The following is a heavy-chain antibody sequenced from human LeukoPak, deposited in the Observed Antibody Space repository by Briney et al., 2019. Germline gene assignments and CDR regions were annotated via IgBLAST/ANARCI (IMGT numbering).Heavy chain of an antibody. Sequence: SETLSLTCAVSGGSISSSNWWSWVRQPPGKGLEWIGEIYHSGSTNYNPSLKSRVTLSVDKSKNQFSLKLNSVTAADTAVYFCGSYDYSGMDVWGQGTTVTVSS. D-gene: IGHD3-16*01. CDR2: IYHSGST. CDR3: GSYDYSGMDV. J-gene: IGHJ6*02. V-gene: IGHV4-4*02. CDR1: GGSISSSNW.